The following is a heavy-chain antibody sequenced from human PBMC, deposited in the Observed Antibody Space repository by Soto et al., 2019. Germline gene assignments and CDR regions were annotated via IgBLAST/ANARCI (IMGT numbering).Heavy chain of an antibody. CDR1: GVSINSGGYY. CDR3: ARGSQLERDALDI. D-gene: IGHD1-1*01. Sequence: QVQLQESGPGLVKPSQTLSLTCSVSGVSINSGGYYWSWIRHHPGKGLEWIGYIYYTGHTFYNPSLKSRVSMSLDTSKNQFSLKLSSVTAADTAVYYCARGSQLERDALDIWGQGTMVTVSS. J-gene: IGHJ3*02. CDR2: IYYTGHT. V-gene: IGHV4-31*03.